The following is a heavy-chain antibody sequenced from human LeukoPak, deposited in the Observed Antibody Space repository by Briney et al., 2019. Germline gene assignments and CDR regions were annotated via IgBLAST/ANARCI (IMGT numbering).Heavy chain of an antibody. V-gene: IGHV4-34*01. J-gene: IGHJ6*03. CDR1: GGSFSGYY. CDR2: INHSGST. CDR3: ARVKRFLVRNYYMDV. Sequence: SETLSLTCAVYGGSFSGYYWSWIRQPPGKGLEWIGEINHSGSTNYNPSLTSRVTISVDTSKNQFSLKLSSVTAADTAVYYCARVKRFLVRNYYMDVWGKATSVTVSS. D-gene: IGHD3-3*01.